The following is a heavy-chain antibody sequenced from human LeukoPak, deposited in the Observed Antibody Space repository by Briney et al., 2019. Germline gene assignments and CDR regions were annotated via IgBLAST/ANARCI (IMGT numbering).Heavy chain of an antibody. V-gene: IGHV4-59*01. J-gene: IGHJ4*02. Sequence: PSETLSLTCTVSGGSISSYYWSWIRQPPGEGLEWIGYIYYSGSTNYNPSLKSRVTISVDTSKNQFSLKLSSVTAADTAVYYCARSAGLLPEDYWGQGTLVTVSS. CDR3: ARSAGLLPEDY. CDR2: IYYSGST. D-gene: IGHD1-14*01. CDR1: GGSISSYY.